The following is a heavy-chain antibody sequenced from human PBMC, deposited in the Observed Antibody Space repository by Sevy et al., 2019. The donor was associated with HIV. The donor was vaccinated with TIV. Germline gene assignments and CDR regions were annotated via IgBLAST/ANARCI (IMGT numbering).Heavy chain of an antibody. V-gene: IGHV3-7*01. Sequence: GGSLRLSCAASGFTFSSYWMSWVHQAPGKGLEWVATMKEDGSERNYVDSVKGRYTISRDNAKNSLYLQMNSLRAEDTAVYYCVREGVGGYSYSLDCWGQGTLGTVSS. D-gene: IGHD5-18*01. CDR2: MKEDGSER. J-gene: IGHJ4*02. CDR3: VREGVGGYSYSLDC. CDR1: GFTFSSYW.